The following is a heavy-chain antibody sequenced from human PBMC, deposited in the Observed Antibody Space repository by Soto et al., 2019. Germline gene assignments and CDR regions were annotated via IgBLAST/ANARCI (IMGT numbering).Heavy chain of an antibody. CDR3: ARDKRSSGWYEDY. D-gene: IGHD6-19*01. V-gene: IGHV3-21*01. CDR1: GFTFSSYS. J-gene: IGHJ4*02. Sequence: EVQLVESGGGLVQPGGSLRLSCAASGFTFSSYSMNWVRQAPGKGLEWVSSISSSSSYIYYADSVKGRFTISRDNAKNSLYLQMNILRAEDTAVYYCARDKRSSGWYEDYWGQGTLVTVSS. CDR2: ISSSSSYI.